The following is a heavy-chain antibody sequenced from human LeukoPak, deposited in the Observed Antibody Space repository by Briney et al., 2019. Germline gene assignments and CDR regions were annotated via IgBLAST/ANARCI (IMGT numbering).Heavy chain of an antibody. Sequence: SETLSLTCAVSGGPDSSSNWWSWVRQPPGKGLEWIGEISYSGSTHYNPSLKSRVTVSVDKSKNQLSLELSSVTAADTAVYYCARGGSWYLSFWGQGTLVTVSS. D-gene: IGHD6-13*01. V-gene: IGHV4-4*02. CDR1: GGPDSSSNW. J-gene: IGHJ4*02. CDR3: ARGGSWYLSF. CDR2: ISYSGST.